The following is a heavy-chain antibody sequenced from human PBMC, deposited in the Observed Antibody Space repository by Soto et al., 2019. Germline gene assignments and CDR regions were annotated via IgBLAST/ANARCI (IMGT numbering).Heavy chain of an antibody. Sequence: QVQLQESGPGLVKPSETLSLTCIVSGGSISSYYWSWIRQPAGKGLEWIGRIYSSGSTNYNPSLKSRVTMSVDTSNSHFSLKLSSVTAVDTAVYYCARSATGGLNWFDPWGQGTLVTVSS. CDR3: ARSATGGLNWFDP. J-gene: IGHJ5*02. D-gene: IGHD2-15*01. CDR2: IYSSGST. CDR1: GGSISSYY. V-gene: IGHV4-4*07.